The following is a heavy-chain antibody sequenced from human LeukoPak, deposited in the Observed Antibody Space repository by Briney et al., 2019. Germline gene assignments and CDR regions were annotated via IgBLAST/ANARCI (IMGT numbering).Heavy chain of an antibody. V-gene: IGHV6-1*01. J-gene: IGHJ5*02. CDR1: GDSVSSNSVT. CDR2: TYYRSTWYN. Sequence: PSQTLPLTCAISGDSVSSNSVTWNWIRQSPSRGLEWLGRTYYRSTWYNDYAVSVRGRITVNPDTSKNQFSLHPNSVTPEDTTVYYCARRLTQYDCFDPWGQGILVTVSS. D-gene: IGHD2-2*01. CDR3: ARRLTQYDCFDP.